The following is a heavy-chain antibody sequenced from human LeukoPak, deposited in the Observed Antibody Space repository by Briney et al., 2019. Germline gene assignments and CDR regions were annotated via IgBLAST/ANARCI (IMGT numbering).Heavy chain of an antibody. Sequence: SETLSLTCTVSGGSISSHCWSWIRQPPGKGLEWIGYIYYSASTNYNPSLKSRVTMSVDTSKNQFSLKLSSVTAADTAVYYCARLNYYYYYYMDVWGKGTTVTVSS. D-gene: IGHD3-16*01. CDR2: IYYSAST. CDR3: ARLNYYYYYYMDV. CDR1: GGSISSHC. J-gene: IGHJ6*03. V-gene: IGHV4-59*11.